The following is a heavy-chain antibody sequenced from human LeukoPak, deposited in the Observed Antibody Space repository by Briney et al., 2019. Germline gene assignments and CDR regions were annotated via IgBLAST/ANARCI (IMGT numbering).Heavy chain of an antibody. CDR2: IYYSGST. V-gene: IGHV4-59*01. D-gene: IGHD3-3*01. Sequence: ETLSLTCTVSGGSISSYYWSWIRQPPGKGLEWIGYIYYSGSTNYNPSLKSRVTISADTSKNQFSLKLSSVTAADTAVYYCARGDITIFGVAPTHFDYWGQGTLVTVSS. J-gene: IGHJ4*02. CDR1: GGSISSYY. CDR3: ARGDITIFGVAPTHFDY.